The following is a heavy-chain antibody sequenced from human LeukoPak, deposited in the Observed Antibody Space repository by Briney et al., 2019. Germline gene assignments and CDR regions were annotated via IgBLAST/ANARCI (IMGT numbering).Heavy chain of an antibody. CDR3: ARERASNNYYNYFDP. CDR2: INHSGST. Sequence: SKTLSLTCAVYGDSFNEYYWSWVRQPPGKALEWIGEINHSGSTNYNPSLKSRVTISVDKSLRQFFLRLSPVTAADTVVYYCARERASNNYYNYFDPWGQGTQVTVSS. CDR1: GDSFNEYY. V-gene: IGHV4-34*01. D-gene: IGHD1-1*01. J-gene: IGHJ5*02.